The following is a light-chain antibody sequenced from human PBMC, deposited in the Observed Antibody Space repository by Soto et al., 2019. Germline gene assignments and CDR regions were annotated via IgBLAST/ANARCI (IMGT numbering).Light chain of an antibody. V-gene: IGKV3-20*01. CDR3: QYQGS. CDR1: QSVSRRY. Sequence: IVLTQSPDTLSLSPGQRATLSCRASQSVSRRYSAWYQQKPGQAPMLLIYDVSDRASDIPDMFSGSGYGTDFTLTITRLVPEDVAVDSRQYQGSFGGVTKVEIK. J-gene: IGKJ4*01. CDR2: DVS.